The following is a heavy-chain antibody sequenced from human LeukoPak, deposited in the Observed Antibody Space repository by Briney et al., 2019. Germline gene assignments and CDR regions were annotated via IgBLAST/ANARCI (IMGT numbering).Heavy chain of an antibody. CDR3: AKGPDSSGYYSLDY. CDR1: GFTFSSYG. J-gene: IGHJ4*02. V-gene: IGHV3-30*18. D-gene: IGHD3-22*01. CDR2: ISYDGSNK. Sequence: GRSLRLSCAASGFTFSSYGMHWVRQAPGKGLEWVAVISYDGSNKYYADSVKGRFTISRDNSKNTLYVQMNSLRTEDTAIYYCAKGPDSSGYYSLDYWGQGTLVTVSS.